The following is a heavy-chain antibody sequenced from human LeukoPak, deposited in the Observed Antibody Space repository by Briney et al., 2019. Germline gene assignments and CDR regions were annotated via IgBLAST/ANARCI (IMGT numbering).Heavy chain of an antibody. CDR3: AKDPYSSRMEYFQQ. Sequence: SGGSLRLSCVASGFTFSNYGMHWVRQAPGKGLEWVTTISYDGNDEYYADSVKGRFTISRDNSKNTLYLEMSSLRIEDTAVYYCAKDPYSSRMEYFQQRGQGTLVIVSS. CDR2: ISYDGNDE. CDR1: GFTFSNYG. J-gene: IGHJ1*01. V-gene: IGHV3-30*18. D-gene: IGHD3-22*01.